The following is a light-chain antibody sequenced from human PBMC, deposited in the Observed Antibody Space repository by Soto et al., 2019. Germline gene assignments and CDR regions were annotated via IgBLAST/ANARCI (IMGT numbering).Light chain of an antibody. CDR2: AAS. V-gene: IGKV1-6*02. CDR1: QDIRND. J-gene: IGKJ1*01. Sequence: AIQMTQSPSSLSASVGDRVTITCRASQDIRNDLGWNQQKPGKAPKILINAASRLQGGVPSRFSGSGSGTDFTLTISSLQPEDFATYYCLQDYNYPRTFGQGTKVEIK. CDR3: LQDYNYPRT.